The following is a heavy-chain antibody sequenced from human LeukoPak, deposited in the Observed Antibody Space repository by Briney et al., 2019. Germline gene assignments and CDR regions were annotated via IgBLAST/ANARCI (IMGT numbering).Heavy chain of an antibody. Sequence: ASVKVSCKASGYTFTSYDINWVRQATGQGLEWMGWMNPNSGNTGYAQKLQGRVTMTTDTSTSTAYMELRSLRSDDTAVYYCARSPQLSYYYMDVWGKGTTVTVSS. J-gene: IGHJ6*03. CDR1: GYTFTSYD. CDR2: MNPNSGNT. V-gene: IGHV1-8*01. D-gene: IGHD2-2*01. CDR3: ARSPQLSYYYMDV.